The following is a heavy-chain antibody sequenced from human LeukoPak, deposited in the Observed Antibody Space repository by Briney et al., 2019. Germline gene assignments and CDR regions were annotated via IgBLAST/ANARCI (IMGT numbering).Heavy chain of an antibody. J-gene: IGHJ3*02. Sequence: SETLSLTCTVSGGSISSGGHSWSWIRQPPGKGLEWIGYIYYSGSTYYNPSLKSRVTISVDTSKNQFSLKLSSVTAADTAVYYCASEYYYDSSGYGGAFDIWGQGTMVTVSS. CDR1: GGSISSGGHS. CDR2: IYYSGST. CDR3: ASEYYYDSSGYGGAFDI. D-gene: IGHD3-22*01. V-gene: IGHV4-30-4*01.